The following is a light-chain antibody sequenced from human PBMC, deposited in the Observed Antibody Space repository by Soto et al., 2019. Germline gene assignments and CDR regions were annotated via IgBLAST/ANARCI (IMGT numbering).Light chain of an antibody. CDR2: EAF. CDR1: SSDIGSDKL. J-gene: IGLJ3*02. Sequence: QSVLTQPASVSGSPGQSIPISCTGTSSDIGSDKLVSWYQQHPGRAPTIIIYEAFKRPSGVSNRFSGSRSGNTASLTISGLRGEDEADYYCCSYAGSTTWVFGGGTKLTVL. V-gene: IGLV2-23*01. CDR3: CSYAGSTTWV.